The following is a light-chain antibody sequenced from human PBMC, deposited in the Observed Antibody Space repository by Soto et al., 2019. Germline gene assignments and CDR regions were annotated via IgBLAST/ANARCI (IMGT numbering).Light chain of an antibody. CDR2: GAS. CDR1: QSISSSY. Sequence: ETVLTQSPGTLSLSPGERATLSCRTSQSISSSYLAWYQQKPGQSPRLLIYGASNIATGIPDRFSGSGSGTDFKLTISRLEPEDSAVYYCQHYGRSPGTFGQGTKVEIK. CDR3: QHYGRSPGT. J-gene: IGKJ1*01. V-gene: IGKV3-20*01.